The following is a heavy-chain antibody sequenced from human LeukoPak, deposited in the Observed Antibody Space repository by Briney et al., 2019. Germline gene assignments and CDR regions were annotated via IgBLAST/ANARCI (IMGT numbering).Heavy chain of an antibody. V-gene: IGHV4-34*01. CDR3: ARKSGTVRRYGMDV. CDR1: GGSFSGYY. D-gene: IGHD1-26*01. J-gene: IGHJ6*02. Sequence: SETLSLTCAVYGGSFSGYYWSWIRQPPGKGLEWIGEINHSGSTNYNPSLKSRVTISVDTSKNQFSLKLSSVTAADTAVYYCARKSGTVRRYGMDVWGQGTTVTVSS. CDR2: INHSGST.